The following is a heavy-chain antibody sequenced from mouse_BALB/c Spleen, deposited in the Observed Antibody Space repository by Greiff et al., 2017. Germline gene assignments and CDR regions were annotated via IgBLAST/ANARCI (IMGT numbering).Heavy chain of an antibody. CDR3: TRGDDGYSFDY. V-gene: IGHV6-6*02. D-gene: IGHD2-3*01. CDR1: GFTFSNYW. Sequence: EVKLEESGGGLVQPGGSMKLSCVASGFTFSNYWMNWVRQSPEKGLEWVAEIRLKSNNYATHYAESVKGRFTISRDDSKSSVYLQMNNLRAEDTGIYYCTRGDDGYSFDYWGQGTTLTVSS. CDR2: IRLKSNNYAT. J-gene: IGHJ2*01.